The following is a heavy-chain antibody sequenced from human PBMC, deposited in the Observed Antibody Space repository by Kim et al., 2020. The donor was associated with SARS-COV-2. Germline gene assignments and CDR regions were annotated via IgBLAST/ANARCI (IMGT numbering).Heavy chain of an antibody. Sequence: ASVKVSCKASGYTFTSYAMHWVRQAPGQRLEWMGWINAGNGNTKYSQKFQGRVTITRDTSASTAYMELSSLRSEDTAVYYCARGGLLWFGECERRFDYRGQGTLVTVSS. D-gene: IGHD3-10*01. V-gene: IGHV1-3*01. J-gene: IGHJ4*02. CDR2: INAGNGNT. CDR3: ARGGLLWFGECERRFDY. CDR1: GYTFTSYA.